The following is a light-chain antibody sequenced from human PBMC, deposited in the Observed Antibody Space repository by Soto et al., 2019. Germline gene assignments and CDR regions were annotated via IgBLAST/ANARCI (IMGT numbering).Light chain of an antibody. J-gene: IGKJ1*01. CDR3: QQYNSYSRT. Sequence: MTQSPVTLSVSPGERATLSCRASQSISSWLAWYQQKPGKAPKLLIYKASSLESGVPSRFSGSGSGTEFTLTISSLQPDDFATYYCQQYNSYSRTFGQGTKVEIK. CDR1: QSISSW. V-gene: IGKV1-5*03. CDR2: KAS.